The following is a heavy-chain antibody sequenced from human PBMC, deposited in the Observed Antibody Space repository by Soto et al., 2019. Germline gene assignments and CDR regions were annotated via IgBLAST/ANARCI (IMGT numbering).Heavy chain of an antibody. V-gene: IGHV4-34*01. CDR2: ISLGGSN. Sequence: SDPLSLTCGVYGGSFSDAYRSWIRRPPGKGPEWIGEISLGGSNNYNPSLKSRVNISIDASKNQFSLQLTSVTAADTAVYYCARVPPHFSKTYDYWGHGALVTVSS. J-gene: IGHJ4*01. CDR3: ARVPPHFSKTYDY. D-gene: IGHD3-3*02. CDR1: GGSFSDAY.